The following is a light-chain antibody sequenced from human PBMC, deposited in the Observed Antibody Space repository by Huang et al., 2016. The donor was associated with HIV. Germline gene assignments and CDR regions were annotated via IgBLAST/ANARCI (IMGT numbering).Light chain of an antibody. CDR2: SAS. CDR3: LQDDTYPFT. Sequence: AIQMTQSPSSLSASVGDRVTITCRASQGIRNNLGWYQQKPGEAPKLLIYSASSLQRGVPSRFSGGGSGTDFTLTISSLQPEDFATYYCLQDDTYPFTFGPGTKVDIK. CDR1: QGIRNN. J-gene: IGKJ3*01. V-gene: IGKV1-6*01.